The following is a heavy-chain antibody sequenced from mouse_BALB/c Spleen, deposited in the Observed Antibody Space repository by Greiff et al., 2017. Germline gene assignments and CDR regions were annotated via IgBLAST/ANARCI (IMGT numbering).Heavy chain of an antibody. CDR2: ISSGGSYT. CDR3: ERQGYDYDYFDY. Sequence: VQLKEAGGGLVKPGGSLKLSCAAPGFPFSSHSISWVRQTPEKRLGWVATISSGGSYTYYPDSVKGRFTISRDNAKNTLYLQMSSLRSEDTAMYYCERQGYDYDYFDYWGQGTTLTVSS. V-gene: IGHV5-9-3*01. D-gene: IGHD2-4*01. J-gene: IGHJ2*01. CDR1: GFPFSSHS.